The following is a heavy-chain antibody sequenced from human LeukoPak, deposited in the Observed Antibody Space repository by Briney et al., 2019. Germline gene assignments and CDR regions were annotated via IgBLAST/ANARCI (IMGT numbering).Heavy chain of an antibody. CDR1: GFSMSVYW. Sequence: GGSLSLFCGVCGFSMSVYWMLCAGQAPGGTRVWVDNIKQEGSERHYLHSVKGRFTMSRDNAKKSLYLQINSLRAEDTAVYYCARDWGAYYHFFDYWGQGTLVTVSS. D-gene: IGHD3-22*01. J-gene: IGHJ4*02. CDR3: ARDWGAYYHFFDY. CDR2: IKQEGSER. V-gene: IGHV3-7*01.